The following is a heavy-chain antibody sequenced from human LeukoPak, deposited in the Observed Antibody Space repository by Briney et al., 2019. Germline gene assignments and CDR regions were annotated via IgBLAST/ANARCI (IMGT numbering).Heavy chain of an antibody. D-gene: IGHD5-18*01. Sequence: GGSLRLSCAASGLTFSSYSMIWVRQAPGKGLEWVSSISSSSSTIYYADSVKGRFTISRDNAKNSLYLQMNSLRAEDTAVYYCAREWIQLWFDYWGQGTLVTVSS. J-gene: IGHJ4*02. CDR3: AREWIQLWFDY. CDR2: ISSSSSTI. V-gene: IGHV3-48*04. CDR1: GLTFSSYS.